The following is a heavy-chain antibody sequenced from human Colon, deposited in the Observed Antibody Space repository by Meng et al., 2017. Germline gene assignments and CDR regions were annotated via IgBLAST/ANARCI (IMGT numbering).Heavy chain of an antibody. Sequence: GESLKISCAASGFTFNAYVMHWVRQAPGKGLEWVAVISSNGSDRYYADSVKGRFTISRDNSKNTVSLQMNSLRAEDTALYYCARDRRDSDTSYVRKTNRLDPWGQGTLVTVYS. CDR3: ARDRRDSDTSYVRKTNRLDP. V-gene: IGHV3-30*04. CDR1: GFTFNAYV. J-gene: IGHJ5*02. D-gene: IGHD1-14*01. CDR2: ISSNGSDR.